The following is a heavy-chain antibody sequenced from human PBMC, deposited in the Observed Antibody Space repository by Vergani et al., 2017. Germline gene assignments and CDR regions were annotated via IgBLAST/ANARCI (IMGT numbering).Heavy chain of an antibody. CDR1: GGTFSSYT. D-gene: IGHD5-12*01. J-gene: IGHJ4*02. V-gene: IGHV1-69*08. CDR2: IIPILGIA. CDR3: ARDPPVGGYAQSTY. Sequence: QVQLVQSGDEVKKPGSSVKVSCKASGGTFSSYTISWVRQAPGQGLEWMGRIIPILGIANYAQKFQGRVTITADKSTSTAYMELSSLRSEDTAVYYCARDPPVGGYAQSTYWGQGTLVTVSS.